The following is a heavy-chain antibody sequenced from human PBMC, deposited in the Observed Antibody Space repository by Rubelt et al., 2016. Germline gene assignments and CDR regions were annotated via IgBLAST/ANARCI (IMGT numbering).Heavy chain of an antibody. Sequence: QVQLVQSGAEVKKPGASVKVSCKASGYPFTGYYMHWVRQAPGQGLEWMGRINPNSGGTNYAQKFQGRVNMTTDTSTSTAYMGLRSLRSDETAVYYCARDYYDSSGYVDYWGQGTLVTVSS. V-gene: IGHV1-2*06. CDR3: ARDYYDSSGYVDY. CDR1: GYPFTGYY. D-gene: IGHD3-22*01. J-gene: IGHJ4*02. CDR2: INPNSGGT.